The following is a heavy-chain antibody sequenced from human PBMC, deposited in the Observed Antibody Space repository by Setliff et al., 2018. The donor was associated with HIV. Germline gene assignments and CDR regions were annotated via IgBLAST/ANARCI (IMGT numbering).Heavy chain of an antibody. J-gene: IGHJ4*02. CDR1: GYTFTSYG. CDR2: ISGYNGNT. Sequence: ASVKVSCKASGYTFTSYGISWVRQAPGQGLEWMGWISGYNGNTNFAQKLQGRVTMTTDTSTSTAYMELRSLRSDDTAVYYCARDRLNVYSSGWGAGYWGQGTLVTVSS. D-gene: IGHD6-25*01. V-gene: IGHV1-18*01. CDR3: ARDRLNVYSSGWGAGY.